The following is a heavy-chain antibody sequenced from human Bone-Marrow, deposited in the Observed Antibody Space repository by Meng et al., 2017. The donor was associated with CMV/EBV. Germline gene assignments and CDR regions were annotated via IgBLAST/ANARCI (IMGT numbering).Heavy chain of an antibody. CDR2: ISSSGSTI. CDR3: ARDRMDPAVAGNYYYYGMDV. D-gene: IGHD6-19*01. CDR1: GFTFSDYY. V-gene: IGHV3-11*01. J-gene: IGHJ6*02. Sequence: GESLKISCAASGFTFSDYYMSWIRQAPGKGLEWVSYISSSGSTIYYADSVKGRFTISRDNAKNSPYLQMNSLRAEDTAVYYGARDRMDPAVAGNYYYYGMDVWGQGTTVTFSS.